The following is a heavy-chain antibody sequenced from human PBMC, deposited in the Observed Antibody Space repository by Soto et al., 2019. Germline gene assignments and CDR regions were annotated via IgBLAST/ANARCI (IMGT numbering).Heavy chain of an antibody. CDR1: GYTFTSYY. CDR3: ARDVEVTDLSLAALPYYYYYYGMDV. Sequence: GASVQVSCKASGYTFTSYYMHWVRQAPGQGREWMGIINPSGGITSYAQKFQGRVTMTRDTSMSIVYMELSSRRCEGTAVYYCARDVEVTDLSLAALPYYYYYYGMDVWGQGTTATVS. V-gene: IGHV1-46*01. J-gene: IGHJ6*02. D-gene: IGHD6-6*01. CDR2: INPSGGIT.